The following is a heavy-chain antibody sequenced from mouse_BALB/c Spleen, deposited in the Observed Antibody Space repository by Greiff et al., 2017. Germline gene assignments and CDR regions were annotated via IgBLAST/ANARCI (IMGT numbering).Heavy chain of an antibody. CDR2: ISSGGSYT. CDR3: ARSGGTSYAMDY. V-gene: IGHV5-6*03. Sequence: EVKLVESGGGLVKPGGSLKLSCAASGFTFSSYAMSWVRQTPEKRLEWVASISSGGSYTYYPDSVKGRFTISRDNAKNTLYLQMSSLKSEDTAMYYCARSGGTSYAMDYWGQGTSVTVSS. CDR1: GFTFSSYA. J-gene: IGHJ4*01. D-gene: IGHD2-14*01.